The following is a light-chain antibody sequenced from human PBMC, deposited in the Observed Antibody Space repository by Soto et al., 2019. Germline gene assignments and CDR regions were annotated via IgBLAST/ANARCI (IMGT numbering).Light chain of an antibody. CDR2: DAS. CDR3: QQYNSYSLPYYT. V-gene: IGKV1-5*01. CDR1: QSISSW. J-gene: IGKJ2*01. Sequence: DIQMTQSPSTLSASVGDRVTITCRASQSISSWLAWYQQKPGKAPKLLIYDASSLESGVPSRFSGSGSGTEFTLTISRLQPDDFATYYCQQYNSYSLPYYTFGQGTKLEIK.